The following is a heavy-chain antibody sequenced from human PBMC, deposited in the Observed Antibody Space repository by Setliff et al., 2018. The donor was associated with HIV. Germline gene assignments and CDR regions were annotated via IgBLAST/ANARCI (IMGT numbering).Heavy chain of an antibody. CDR1: GYTFSGYC. V-gene: IGHV1-2*02. CDR3: ASSGGYPDYFDY. J-gene: IGHJ4*02. CDR2: INPNSGGT. Sequence: GPVKVSCKASGYTFSGYCFHWVRQAPGQGLEWMGWINPNSGGTNYAQRFHGRVTMTTDTSISTAYMVLSRLRSDDAAMYYCASSGGYPDYFDYWGQGTQVTVSS. D-gene: IGHD1-26*01.